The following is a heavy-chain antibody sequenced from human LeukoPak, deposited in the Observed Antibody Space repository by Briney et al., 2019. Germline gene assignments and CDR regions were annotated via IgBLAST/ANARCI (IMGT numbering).Heavy chain of an antibody. V-gene: IGHV4-39*01. CDR3: APQIPLEDSSAFDY. Sequence: SETLSLTCTVSGGSISSSSYYWGWTRQPPGKGLEWIESIYYSGSTYYNPSLKSRVTISVDTSKNQFSLKLSSVTAADTAVYYCAPQIPLEDSSAFDYWGQGTLVTVSS. CDR2: IYYSGST. CDR1: GGSISSSSYY. D-gene: IGHD6-19*01. J-gene: IGHJ4*02.